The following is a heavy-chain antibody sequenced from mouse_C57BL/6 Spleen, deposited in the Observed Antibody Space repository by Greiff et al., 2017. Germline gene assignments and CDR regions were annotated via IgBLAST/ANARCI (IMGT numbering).Heavy chain of an antibody. D-gene: IGHD2-2*01. V-gene: IGHV5-17*01. J-gene: IGHJ3*01. CDR1: GFTFSDYG. CDR3: ARPYGCDRAWFAY. Sequence: EVKLMESGGGLVKPGGSLKLSCAASGFTFSDYGMHWVRQAPEKGLEWVAYISSGSSTIYYADTVKGRFTISRDNAKNTLFLQMTSLRSEDTAMYYCARPYGCDRAWFAYWGQGTLVTVSA. CDR2: ISSGSSTI.